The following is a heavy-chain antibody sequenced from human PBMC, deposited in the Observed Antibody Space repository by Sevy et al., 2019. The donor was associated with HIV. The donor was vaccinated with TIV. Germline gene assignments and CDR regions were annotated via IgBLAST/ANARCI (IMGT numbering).Heavy chain of an antibody. CDR1: GFTFKSYA. V-gene: IGHV3-30*02. D-gene: IGHD4-17*01. Sequence: GGSLRLSCIVSGFTFKSYAMHWVRQAPGKGLEWVTFIRNDGSTKYYTDSVRGRFTISRDNSKNTLYLQMNSLRGEDTAVYYCAKGPHPAVTTSYGFDVWGRGTTVTVSS. CDR2: IRNDGSTK. J-gene: IGHJ6*02. CDR3: AKGPHPAVTTSYGFDV.